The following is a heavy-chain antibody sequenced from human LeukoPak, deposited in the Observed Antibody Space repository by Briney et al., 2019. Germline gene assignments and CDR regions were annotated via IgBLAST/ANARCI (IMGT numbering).Heavy chain of an antibody. J-gene: IGHJ4*02. V-gene: IGHV4-4*02. Sequence: SETLSLTCAVSGGSISSNNWWSWVRQSPGKGLEWIGEIVHTGSTKYNPSLENRVTISLDKSKNQFSLKLNSVTAADTAVYYCARVGRGTFDYWGQGTLVTVSS. CDR2: IVHTGST. CDR1: GGSISSNNW. CDR3: ARVGRGTFDY.